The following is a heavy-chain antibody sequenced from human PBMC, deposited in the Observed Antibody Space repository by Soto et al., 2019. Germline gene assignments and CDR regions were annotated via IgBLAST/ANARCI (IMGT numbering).Heavy chain of an antibody. CDR3: ARVYCSGGGCYGIDY. D-gene: IGHD2-15*01. CDR2: ISPSGVST. V-gene: IGHV1-46*01. Sequence: QVQLVQSGAEVKKPGASVKVSCKASGYTFTSYYMHWVRQAPGQGLEWMGIISPSGVSTTYAQKFQGRVRMTRDTSTSTVYMELSSLRSEDTAVYYCARVYCSGGGCYGIDYWGQGTLVTVSS. CDR1: GYTFTSYY. J-gene: IGHJ4*02.